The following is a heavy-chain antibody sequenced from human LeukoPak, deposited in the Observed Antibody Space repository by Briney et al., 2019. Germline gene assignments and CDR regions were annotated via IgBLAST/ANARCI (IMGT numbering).Heavy chain of an antibody. CDR2: ITSTSRYI. Sequence: GGYLRLSCAASGFTFSIYSMNWVRQAPGKGLEWVSSITSTSRYIYYGDSVKGRFTISRDNAKNSLYLQMNSLRAEDTAVYYCARDQGSGYDLVPYYDYYMDVWGKGTTVTVSS. CDR3: ARDQGSGYDLVPYYDYYMDV. CDR1: GFTFSIYS. J-gene: IGHJ6*03. V-gene: IGHV3-21*01. D-gene: IGHD5-12*01.